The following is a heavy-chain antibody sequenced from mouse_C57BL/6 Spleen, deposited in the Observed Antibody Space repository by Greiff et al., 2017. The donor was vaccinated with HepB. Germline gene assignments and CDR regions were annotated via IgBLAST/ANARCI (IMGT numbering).Heavy chain of an antibody. CDR2: IDPSDSET. Sequence: VQLQQPGAELVRPGSSVKLSCKASGYTFTSYWMHWVKQRPIQGLEWIGNIDPSDSETHYNQKFKDKATLTVDKSSSTAYMQLSSLTSEDSAVYYCAREGITTLVVPFDYWGQGTTLTVSS. V-gene: IGHV1-52*01. CDR1: GYTFTSYW. D-gene: IGHD1-1*01. J-gene: IGHJ2*01. CDR3: AREGITTLVVPFDY.